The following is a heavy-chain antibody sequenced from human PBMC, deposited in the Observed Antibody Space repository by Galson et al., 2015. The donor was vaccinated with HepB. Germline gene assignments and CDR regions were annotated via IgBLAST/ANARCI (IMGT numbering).Heavy chain of an antibody. J-gene: IGHJ4*02. D-gene: IGHD1/OR15-1a*01. CDR1: GYTFTSNH. V-gene: IGHV1-46*01. Sequence: SVKVSCKASGYTFTSNHMQWVRQAPGQGPEWLGIIKLSDGYTRYAQEFQGRVTMTGDTSTSTVYLELSSLRSEDTAVYYCARDNNAYSFDYWGQGTLVTVSP. CDR2: IKLSDGYT. CDR3: ARDNNAYSFDY.